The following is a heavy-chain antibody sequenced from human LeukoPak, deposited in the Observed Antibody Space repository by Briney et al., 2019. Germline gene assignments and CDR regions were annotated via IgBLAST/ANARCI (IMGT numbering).Heavy chain of an antibody. V-gene: IGHV3-48*01. CDR2: ISSSGSTI. CDR1: GFTLSIYS. J-gene: IGHJ4*02. Sequence: GGSLRLSCAASGFTLSIYSLNWVRQAPGKGLEWVSYISSSGSTIYYADSVKGRSTISRDNANNSLYLQMNSLRAEDTAVYYCARDLPYCGGDCLTFDYWGQGTLVTVSS. D-gene: IGHD2-21*01. CDR3: ARDLPYCGGDCLTFDY.